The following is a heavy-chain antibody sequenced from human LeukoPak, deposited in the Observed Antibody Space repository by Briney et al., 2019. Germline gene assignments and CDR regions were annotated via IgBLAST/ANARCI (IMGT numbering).Heavy chain of an antibody. J-gene: IGHJ5*02. V-gene: IGHV1-69*04. CDR1: GGTFSNYA. Sequence: GASVKVSCKASGGTFSNYAISWVRQAPGQGLEWMGRIIPILGIANYAQKFQGRVTITADKSTSTAYMELSSLRSEDTAVYYCARDQYCSGGSCYPGGHWFDPWGQGTLVTVSS. CDR3: ARDQYCSGGSCYPGGHWFDP. CDR2: IIPILGIA. D-gene: IGHD2-15*01.